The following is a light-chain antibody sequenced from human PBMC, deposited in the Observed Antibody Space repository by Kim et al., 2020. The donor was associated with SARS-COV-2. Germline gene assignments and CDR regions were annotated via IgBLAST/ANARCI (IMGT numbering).Light chain of an antibody. CDR3: QHRQT. V-gene: IGKV1-5*01. Sequence: STLSATGGDRVTLTCRGSQSVRGWLAWYQQKPGKAPKLLIYDGSNLQSGVPSRFSGSGSGTEFTLTISSLQPDDFAIYYCQHRQTFGQGTKVDIK. J-gene: IGKJ1*01. CDR2: DGS. CDR1: QSVRGW.